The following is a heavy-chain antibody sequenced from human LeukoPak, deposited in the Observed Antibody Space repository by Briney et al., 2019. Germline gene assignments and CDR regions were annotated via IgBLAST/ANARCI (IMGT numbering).Heavy chain of an antibody. CDR3: AGGSSWYRGIDY. CDR2: ISTNGGST. V-gene: IGHV3-64*01. Sequence: GGSLRLSCAASGFTFSSYAMYWVRQAPGKGLEYVSAISTNGGSTYYANSVKGRFTISRDNSKNTLYLQMGSLRAVDMAVYYCAGGSSWYRGIDYWGQGTLVTVSS. CDR1: GFTFSSYA. J-gene: IGHJ4*02. D-gene: IGHD6-13*01.